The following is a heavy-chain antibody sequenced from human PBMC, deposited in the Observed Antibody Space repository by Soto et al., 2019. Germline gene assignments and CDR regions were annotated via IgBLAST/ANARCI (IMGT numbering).Heavy chain of an antibody. J-gene: IGHJ4*02. CDR3: AKDAVYNDGLWLMDH. CDR2: IYGSGRGI. Sequence: GRSLSLSCTPSALPQINFAMMWVRQAPGKGLECVSGIYGSGRGIEYADSVKGRFTISRDNSKNTVYLQMTDLRADDTAVYYCAKDAVYNDGLWLMDHWGQGTQVTVSS. V-gene: IGHV3-23*05. D-gene: IGHD3-16*01. CDR1: ALPQINFA.